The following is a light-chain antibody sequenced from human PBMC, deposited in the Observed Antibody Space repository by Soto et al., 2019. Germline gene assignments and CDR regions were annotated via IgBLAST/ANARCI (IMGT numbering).Light chain of an antibody. Sequence: QSVLTQPPSASGTPGQRVTISCSGSSSNIGTNTVNWYQHLPGSAPKLLIYSNNQRPSGVPDRFSGSKSGTSASLAISGLQRDDEAVYYCEAWDGSLNVVLFGGGTKVTVL. CDR1: SSNIGTNT. CDR3: EAWDGSLNVVL. J-gene: IGLJ2*01. V-gene: IGLV1-44*01. CDR2: SNN.